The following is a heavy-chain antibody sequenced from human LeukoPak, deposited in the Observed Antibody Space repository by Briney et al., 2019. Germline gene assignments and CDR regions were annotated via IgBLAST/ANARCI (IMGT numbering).Heavy chain of an antibody. V-gene: IGHV3-30*18. Sequence: GGSLRLSCAASGFTFGSYGMHWVRQAPGKGLEWVAVISYDGSNKYYADSVKGRFTISRDNSKNTLYLQMNSLRAEDTAVYYCAKGRGPVIPVRMEFDPWGQGTLVAVSS. CDR1: GFTFGSYG. J-gene: IGHJ5*02. CDR2: ISYDGSNK. CDR3: AKGRGPVIPVRMEFDP. D-gene: IGHD3-16*02.